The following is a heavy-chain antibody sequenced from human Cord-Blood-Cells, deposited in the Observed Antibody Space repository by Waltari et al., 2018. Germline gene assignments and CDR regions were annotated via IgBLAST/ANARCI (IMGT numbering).Heavy chain of an antibody. D-gene: IGHD1-26*01. CDR1: GFTFSSYG. CDR2: IWYDGSHK. V-gene: IGHV3-33*01. CDR3: ARDPRLGSYYYYYYGMDV. Sequence: QVQLVESGGGVVQPGRSLRLSCAASGFTFSSYGMHWVRQAPGKGLEWVAFIWYDGSHKYYADSVKGRFTISRDNSKNTLYLQMNSLRAEDTAVYYCARDPRLGSYYYYYYGMDVWGQVTTVTVSS. J-gene: IGHJ6*02.